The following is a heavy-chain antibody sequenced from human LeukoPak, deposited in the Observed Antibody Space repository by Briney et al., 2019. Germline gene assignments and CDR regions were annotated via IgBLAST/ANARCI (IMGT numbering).Heavy chain of an antibody. CDR3: AREGQKWSSHNYYYMDV. V-gene: IGHV3-30*04. D-gene: IGHD2-15*01. J-gene: IGHJ6*03. Sequence: PGGSLRLFCAASGFTFSSYAMHCVRQAPGKGLECVAVISYDGSKKYHAASVKGRFTISRDNSNDTMYLQMNSLRAEDTAVYYWAREGQKWSSHNYYYMDVWGKGTTVTVSS. CDR1: GFTFSSYA. CDR2: ISYDGSKK.